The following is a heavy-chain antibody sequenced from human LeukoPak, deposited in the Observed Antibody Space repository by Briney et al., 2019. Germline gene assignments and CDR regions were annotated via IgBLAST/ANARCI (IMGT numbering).Heavy chain of an antibody. J-gene: IGHJ4*02. CDR3: AKGLRVSMVRGDDY. Sequence: GGSLRLSCAASGFTFSSYSMNWVRQAPGKGLEWVSAISGSGGSTYYADSVKGRFTISRDNSKNTLYLQMNSLRAEDTAVYYCAKGLRVSMVRGDDYWGQGTLVTVSS. CDR1: GFTFSSYS. V-gene: IGHV3-23*01. D-gene: IGHD3-10*01. CDR2: ISGSGGST.